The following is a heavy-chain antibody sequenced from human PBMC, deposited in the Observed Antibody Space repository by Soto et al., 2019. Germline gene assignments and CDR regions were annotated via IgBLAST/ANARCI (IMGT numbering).Heavy chain of an antibody. CDR3: AREISMAPYDYIWGSEMDV. CDR2: MNPNSGNT. Sequence: ASVKVSCKASGYTFTSYDINWVRQATGQGLEWMGWMNPNSGNTGYAQKFQGRVTMTRNTSISTAYMELSSLRSEDTAVYYCAREISMAPYDYIWGSEMDVWGKGTTVTVPQ. CDR1: GYTFTSYD. J-gene: IGHJ6*04. D-gene: IGHD3-16*01. V-gene: IGHV1-8*01.